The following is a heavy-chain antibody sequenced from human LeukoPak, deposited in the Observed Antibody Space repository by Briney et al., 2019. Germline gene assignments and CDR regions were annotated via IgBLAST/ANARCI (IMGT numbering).Heavy chain of an antibody. D-gene: IGHD5-12*01. J-gene: IGHJ6*02. CDR2: MNTNSGNT. CDR1: GYTFTSYD. V-gene: IGHV1-8*01. CDR3: ARRVLEGGYLFSIGGWDYYYGMDV. Sequence: ASVKVSCKASGYTFTSYDINWVRQATGQGLEWMGWMNTNSGNTGYAQKFQGRVTMTRNTSISTAYMELSSLRAEDTAVYYCARRVLEGGYLFSIGGWDYYYGMDVWGQGTTVTVSS.